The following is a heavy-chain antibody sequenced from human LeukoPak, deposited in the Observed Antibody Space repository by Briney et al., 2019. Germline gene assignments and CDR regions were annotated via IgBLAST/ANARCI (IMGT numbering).Heavy chain of an antibody. CDR3: ARGIVEMATIEGFDY. CDR1: GGSISSYY. Sequence: SETLSLTCTVSGGSISSYYWSWIRQPPGKGLECIGYIYYSGSTNYNPSHKSRITISVNTSKNQFSLKLSSVTAADTAVYYCARGIVEMATIEGFDYWGQGTLVTASS. J-gene: IGHJ4*02. V-gene: IGHV4-59*01. D-gene: IGHD5-24*01. CDR2: IYYSGST.